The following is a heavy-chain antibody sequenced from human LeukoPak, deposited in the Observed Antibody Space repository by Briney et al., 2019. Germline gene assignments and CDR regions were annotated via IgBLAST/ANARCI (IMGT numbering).Heavy chain of an antibody. CDR1: GYTFTSYY. J-gene: IGHJ5*02. CDR3: ARDYYYGSGSRYPNWFDP. V-gene: IGHV1-46*01. Sequence: GASVKVSCKASGYTFTSYYMHWVRQAPGQGLECMGIINPSGGSTSYAQKFQGRVTMTRDMSTSTVYMELSSLRSEDTAVYYCARDYYYGSGSRYPNWFDPWGQGTLVTVSS. CDR2: INPSGGST. D-gene: IGHD3-10*01.